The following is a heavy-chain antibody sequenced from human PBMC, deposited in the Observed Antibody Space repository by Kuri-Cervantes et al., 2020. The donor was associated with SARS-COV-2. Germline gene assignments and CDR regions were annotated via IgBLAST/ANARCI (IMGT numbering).Heavy chain of an antibody. V-gene: IGHV3-15*07. CDR1: GFTSSNAW. J-gene: IGHJ6*02. Sequence: GGSLRLSCAASGFTSSNAWMNWVRQAPGKGLEWVGRIKSKTDGGTTDYAAPVKGRFTISRDDSKNTLYLQMNSLRAEDTAVYYCARDHAVLRFLEDPMDVWGQGTTVTVSS. CDR3: ARDHAVLRFLEDPMDV. CDR2: IKSKTDGGTT. D-gene: IGHD3-3*01.